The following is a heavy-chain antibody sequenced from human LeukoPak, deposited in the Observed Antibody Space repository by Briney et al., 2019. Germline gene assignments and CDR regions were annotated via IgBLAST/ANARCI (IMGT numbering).Heavy chain of an antibody. V-gene: IGHV4-59*01. Sequence: SETLSLTCTVSGGSISSYYWSWIRQPPGKGLEWIGYIYYSGSTNYNPSLKSRVTISVDTSKNQFSLKLSSVTAADTAVYYCARGLSSTSCYGICPLAQFDSWGQGTLVTVSS. CDR1: GGSISSYY. CDR2: IYYSGST. D-gene: IGHD2-2*01. CDR3: ARGLSSTSCYGICPLAQFDS. J-gene: IGHJ4*02.